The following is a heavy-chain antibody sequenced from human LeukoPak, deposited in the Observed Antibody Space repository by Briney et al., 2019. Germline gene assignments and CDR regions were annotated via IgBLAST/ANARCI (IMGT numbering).Heavy chain of an antibody. CDR3: TRLTAIVVVTAIP. CDR1: GFTFSNAW. V-gene: IGHV3-15*01. CDR2: IKSKTDGGTT. Sequence: KAGGSLRLSCAASGFTFSNAWMSWVRQAPGKGLEWVGRIKSKTDGGTTDYAAPVKGRFTISRDDSKNTLYLQMNSLKTEDTAVYYCTRLTAIVVVTAIPWGQGTLVTVSS. D-gene: IGHD2-21*02. J-gene: IGHJ4*02.